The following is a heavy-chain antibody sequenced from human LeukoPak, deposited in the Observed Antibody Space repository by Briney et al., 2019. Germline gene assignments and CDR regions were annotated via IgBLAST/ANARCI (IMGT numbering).Heavy chain of an antibody. J-gene: IGHJ4*02. Sequence: PGGSLRLSCAASGFTFSSYGMSWIRQPAGKGLEWIGRIYTSGSTNYNPSLKSRVTISGDTSKNQFSLKLSSVTAAVTAVYYCARVGAQDYYDSSGYYVFDYWGQGTLVTVSS. CDR2: IYTSGST. CDR3: ARVGAQDYYDSSGYYVFDY. CDR1: GFTFSSYG. V-gene: IGHV4-4*07. D-gene: IGHD3-22*01.